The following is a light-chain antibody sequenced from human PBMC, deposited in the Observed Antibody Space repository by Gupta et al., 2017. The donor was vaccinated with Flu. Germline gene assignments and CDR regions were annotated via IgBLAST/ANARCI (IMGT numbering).Light chain of an antibody. Sequence: DIVMTQSPDSLAVSLGERATINCKSSQSVLFNSDNKNYLAWYQQKPGQPPKLLIYWASTRESGVPDRFSGSGSGTDFTLTISSLQAEDVAVYYCQQDDDTPLGFGGGTKVEI. V-gene: IGKV4-1*01. CDR3: QQDDDTPLG. CDR2: WAS. J-gene: IGKJ4*01. CDR1: QSVLFNSDNKNY.